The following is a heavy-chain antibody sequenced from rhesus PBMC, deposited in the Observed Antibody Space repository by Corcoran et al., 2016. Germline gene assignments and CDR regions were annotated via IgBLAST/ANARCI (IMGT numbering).Heavy chain of an antibody. Sequence: QVQLQESGPGLVKPSETLSLTCAVSGGSFSSYWWSWIRQPPGKGREWIGEINGNSGSTNYNPSLKSRVTISKDASKNQFSLKLSSVTAADTAVYYCARTYYNIWTGYLDYWGQGVLVTVSS. CDR1: GGSFSSYW. CDR3: ARTYYNIWTGYLDY. J-gene: IGHJ4*01. V-gene: IGHV4-80*01. CDR2: INGNSGST. D-gene: IGHD3-3*01.